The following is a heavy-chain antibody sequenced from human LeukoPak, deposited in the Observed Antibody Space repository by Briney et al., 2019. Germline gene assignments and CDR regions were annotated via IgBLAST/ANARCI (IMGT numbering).Heavy chain of an antibody. CDR3: ARDQGGSYYTH. V-gene: IGHV1-2*02. D-gene: IGHD1-26*01. CDR1: GYTFTGYY. J-gene: IGHJ4*02. CDR2: INPNSGGT. Sequence: ASVKVSCKASGYTFTGYYMHWVRQAPGQGLEWMGWINPNSGGTNYAQKFQGRVTMTRDTSTSTAYMELRSLRSDDTAVYYCARDQGGSYYTHWGQGTLVTVSS.